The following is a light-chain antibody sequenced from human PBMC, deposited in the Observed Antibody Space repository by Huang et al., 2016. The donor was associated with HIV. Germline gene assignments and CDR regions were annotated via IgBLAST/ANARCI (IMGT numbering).Light chain of an antibody. Sequence: EIVLTQSPATLSLSPGERATLACRASQRVSSYLAWYQQKPGQAPRLLIFEASNRATCIPARFSGSGSGTDFTLTISSLEPEDFAVYYCQQRSNWPFMYTFGQGTKLEIK. V-gene: IGKV3-11*01. CDR3: QQRSNWPFMYT. J-gene: IGKJ2*01. CDR2: EAS. CDR1: QRVSSY.